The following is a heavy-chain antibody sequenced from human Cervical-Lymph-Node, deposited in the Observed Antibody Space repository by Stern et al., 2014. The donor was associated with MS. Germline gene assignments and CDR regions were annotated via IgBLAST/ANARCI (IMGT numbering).Heavy chain of an antibody. J-gene: IGHJ4*02. D-gene: IGHD3-16*01. V-gene: IGHV4-31*03. CDR3: ARSDRLWGSFDY. Sequence: QVQLQESSPGLVKPSQTLSLTCTVSGGSISGAAYYCSWIRQHPGKGLEWIGYIHYSGSTYYNPSLRSRVTISVDTSKNQFSLRLNSVTAADTALYYCARSDRLWGSFDYWGQGTLVTVSS. CDR2: IHYSGST. CDR1: GGSISGAAYY.